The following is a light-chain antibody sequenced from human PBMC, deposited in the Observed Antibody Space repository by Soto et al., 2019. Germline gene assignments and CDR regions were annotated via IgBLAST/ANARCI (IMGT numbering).Light chain of an antibody. CDR3: AAWDDSLNVV. V-gene: IGLV1-44*01. J-gene: IGLJ2*01. CDR2: SNN. Sequence: QPVLTQPPSASGTPGQRVTISCSGSSSNIGSNTVNWYQQLPGTAPKLLIYSNNQRPSGVPDRFSGSKPGTSASLAISGLQSEDEADYYCAAWDDSLNVVFGGGTKLTVL. CDR1: SSNIGSNT.